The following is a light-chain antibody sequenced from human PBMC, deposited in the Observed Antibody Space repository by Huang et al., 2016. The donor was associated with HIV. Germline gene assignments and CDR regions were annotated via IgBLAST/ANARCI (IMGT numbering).Light chain of an antibody. Sequence: DIQMTQSPSSLSTSVGDTVTITCRARQGISNFLAWYQQKPGKVPNHLIYSASTLPSGVPSRFSGSGSGTHFTLTIRSLQPEDVATYYCQKYNSAPYTFGQGTKLDIK. V-gene: IGKV1-27*01. CDR1: QGISNF. CDR2: SAS. CDR3: QKYNSAPYT. J-gene: IGKJ2*01.